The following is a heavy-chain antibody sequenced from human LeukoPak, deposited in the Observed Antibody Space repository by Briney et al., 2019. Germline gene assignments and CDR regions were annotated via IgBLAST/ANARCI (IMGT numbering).Heavy chain of an antibody. J-gene: IGHJ4*02. CDR1: GESFSGYY. CDR2: INHSGST. Sequence: SETLSLTCAVYGESFSGYYWSWIRQPPGKGLEWIGDINHSGSTNYNPSLKSRVTISVDTSKNQFSLNPNSVTAADTAVYYCARGGGRDFDYWGQGTLVTVSS. D-gene: IGHD2-15*01. V-gene: IGHV4-34*01. CDR3: ARGGGRDFDY.